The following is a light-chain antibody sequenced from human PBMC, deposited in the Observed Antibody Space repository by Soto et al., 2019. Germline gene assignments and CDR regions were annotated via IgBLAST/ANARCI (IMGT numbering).Light chain of an antibody. CDR2: WAS. J-gene: IGKJ4*01. Sequence: DIVMTQSPDSLAVSLGERATFNCKSSQSILYSSNNKNYLAWYQRKPGQPPKLLIYWASTRESGVPDRFSGSGSGTDFTLTISSLQAEDVAVYYCQQYFSTPLTFGGGTKVEIK. CDR1: QSILYSSNNKNY. V-gene: IGKV4-1*01. CDR3: QQYFSTPLT.